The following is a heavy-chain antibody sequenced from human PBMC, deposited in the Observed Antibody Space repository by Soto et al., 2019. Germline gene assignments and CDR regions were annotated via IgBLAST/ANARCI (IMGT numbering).Heavy chain of an antibody. CDR1: GDTFTNYD. V-gene: IGHV1-8*01. J-gene: IGHJ4*02. D-gene: IGHD1-26*01. Sequence: HVQLVQSGAEVKKPGASVTVSCKASGDTFTNYDINWFRQAAGQGLEWMGWMSPNSGNTGYAQKFQGRVTMTRTTSISTAYMELSSLISEDTAVYYCAQTPPEWGEFHYWGQGTLVTVSS. CDR2: MSPNSGNT. CDR3: AQTPPEWGEFHY.